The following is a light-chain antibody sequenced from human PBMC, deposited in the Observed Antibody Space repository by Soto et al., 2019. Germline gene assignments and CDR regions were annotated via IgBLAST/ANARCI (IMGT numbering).Light chain of an antibody. CDR3: HQRSNWWT. CDR1: QSLSSS. CDR2: DTS. V-gene: IGKV3-11*01. J-gene: IGKJ1*01. Sequence: EIVLTQSPATLSLFPGERATLSCRASQSLSSSLAWYQQNPGQAPRVLIYDTSTRATGIPARFSGSGSGTDFTLTISSLEPEDSAVYYCHQRSNWWTFGQGTRVEIK.